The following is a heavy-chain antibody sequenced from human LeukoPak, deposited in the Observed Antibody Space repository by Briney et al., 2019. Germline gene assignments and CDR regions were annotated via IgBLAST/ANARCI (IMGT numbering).Heavy chain of an antibody. V-gene: IGHV3-53*01. CDR1: GFTVSSNY. CDR2: IYSGSST. Sequence: GGSLRLSCAASGFTVSSNYMSWVRQAPGKGLEWVSVIYSGSSTYYADSVKGRFTISRDNSKNTLYLQMNSLRAEDTAVYYCARERPRNWFDPWGQGTLVTVSS. CDR3: ARERPRNWFDP. J-gene: IGHJ5*02.